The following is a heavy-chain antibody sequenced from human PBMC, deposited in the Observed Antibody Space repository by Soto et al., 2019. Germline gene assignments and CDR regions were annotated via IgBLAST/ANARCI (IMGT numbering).Heavy chain of an antibody. D-gene: IGHD3-3*01. CDR2: ICYDGGSK. CDR3: AKDPRTEWFFDY. CDR1: GFTFSSYG. J-gene: IGHJ4*02. V-gene: IGHV3-33*06. Sequence: GGSLRLSCAASGFTFSSYGMHWVRQAPGKGLEWVAVICYDGGSKYYADSVEGRFTISRDNSKNTLFLQMNSLRAEDTAVYYCAKDPRTEWFFDYWGQGTLVTVSS.